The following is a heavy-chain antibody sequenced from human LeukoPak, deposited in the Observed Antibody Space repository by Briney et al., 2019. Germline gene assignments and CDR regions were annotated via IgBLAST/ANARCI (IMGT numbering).Heavy chain of an antibody. CDR1: GYTFTGYY. J-gene: IGHJ4*02. V-gene: IGHV1-2*02. Sequence: ASVKVSCKASGYTFTGYYMHWVRQAPGQGLEWMGWINPNSGGTNYAQKFQGRVTMTRDTSISTAYMELSRLRSDDTAAYFCARGGLANLNLLFDYWGQGTLVTVSS. D-gene: IGHD2-15*01. CDR3: ARGGLANLNLLFDY. CDR2: INPNSGGT.